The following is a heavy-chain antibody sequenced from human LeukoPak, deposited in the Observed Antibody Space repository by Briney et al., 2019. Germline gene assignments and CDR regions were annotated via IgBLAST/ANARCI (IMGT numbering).Heavy chain of an antibody. V-gene: IGHV4-59*01. Sequence: PSETLSLTCTVSGGSISSYYWSWIRQPPGKGLEWIGYIYYSGSTNYNPSLKSRVTISVDTSKNQFSLKLSSVTAADTAVYYCARLMRVGAHAVLDYWGQGTLVTVSS. J-gene: IGHJ4*02. D-gene: IGHD1-26*01. CDR3: ARLMRVGAHAVLDY. CDR2: IYYSGST. CDR1: GGSISSYY.